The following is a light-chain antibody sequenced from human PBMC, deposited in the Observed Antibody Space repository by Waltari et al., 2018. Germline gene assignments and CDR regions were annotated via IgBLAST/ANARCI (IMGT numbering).Light chain of an antibody. CDR2: EVN. Sequence: QSALTQPASVSGTPGQSLTFSSNGTVSDIGRCNLVSWYQPHPGKAPKLMIHEVNNLPSGFSNRFSGSKSGNTASLTISGLQTEDEADYYCSSLTITYTVIFGGGTKLTVL. CDR1: VSDIGRCNL. CDR3: SSLTITYTVI. V-gene: IGLV2-14*01. J-gene: IGLJ2*01.